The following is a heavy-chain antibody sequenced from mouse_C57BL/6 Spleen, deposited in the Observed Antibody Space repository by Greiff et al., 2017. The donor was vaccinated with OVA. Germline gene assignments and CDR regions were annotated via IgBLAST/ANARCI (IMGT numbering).Heavy chain of an antibody. CDR3: ARPSSPYAMDY. CDR2: IDPSDSYT. CDR1: GYTFTSYW. D-gene: IGHD6-1*01. Sequence: VQLQQPGAELVMPGASVKLSCKASGYTFTSYWMHWVKQRPGQGLEWIGEIDPSDSYTNYNQKFKGKSTLTVDKSSSTAYMQLSSLTSEDSAVYYCARPSSPYAMDYWGQGTSVTVSS. V-gene: IGHV1-69*01. J-gene: IGHJ4*01.